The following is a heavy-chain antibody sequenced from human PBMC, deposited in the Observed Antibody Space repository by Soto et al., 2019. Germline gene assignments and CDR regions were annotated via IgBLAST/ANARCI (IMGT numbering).Heavy chain of an antibody. V-gene: IGHV4-59*01. CDR2: IYYSGST. CDR1: GGSISSYY. Sequence: PSETLSLTCTVSGGSISSYYWSWIRQPPGKGLEWIGYIYYSGSTNYNPSLKSRVTISVDTSKNQFSLKLSSVTAADTAVYYCARDPEVPGAFDIWGQGTMVTVSS. CDR3: ARDPEVPGAFDI. J-gene: IGHJ3*02.